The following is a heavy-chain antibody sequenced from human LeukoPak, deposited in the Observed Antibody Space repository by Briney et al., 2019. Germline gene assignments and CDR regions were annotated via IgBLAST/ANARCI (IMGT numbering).Heavy chain of an antibody. J-gene: IGHJ4*02. CDR2: ISSSGSTI. CDR1: GFTFSSYE. V-gene: IGHV3-48*03. Sequence: GGSLRLSCAASGFTFSSYEMNWVRQPPGKGLESVSYISSSGSTIYYADSVKGRFTISRDNAKNSLYLQMNSLTAEDTAVYYCARVSIVGVVSLDYWGQGTLVTVSS. D-gene: IGHD3-3*01. CDR3: ARVSIVGVVSLDY.